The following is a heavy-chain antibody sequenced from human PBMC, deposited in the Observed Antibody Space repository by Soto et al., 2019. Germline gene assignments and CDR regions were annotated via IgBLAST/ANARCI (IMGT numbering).Heavy chain of an antibody. D-gene: IGHD3-3*01. J-gene: IGHJ4*02. CDR2: ISGSGGST. V-gene: IGHV3-23*01. CDR1: GFTFSTYS. Sequence: SLRLSCVGSGFTFSTYSINWVRQAPGKGLEWVSAISGSGGSTYYADSVKGRFTISRDNSKNTLYLQMNSLRAEDTAVYYCAKGGLWSGYYAPYFDYWGQGTLVTVSS. CDR3: AKGGLWSGYYAPYFDY.